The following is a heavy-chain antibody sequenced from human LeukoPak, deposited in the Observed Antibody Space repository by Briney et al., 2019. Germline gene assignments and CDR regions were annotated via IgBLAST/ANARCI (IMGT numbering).Heavy chain of an antibody. Sequence: SVKVSCKASGGTFSSYAISWVRQAPGQGLEWMGGIIPIFGTANYAQKFQGRVTITRDTSASTAYMELSSLRSEDTAVYYCARTSYSSSWYLGAFDIWGQGTMVTVSS. CDR2: IIPIFGTA. CDR3: ARTSYSSSWYLGAFDI. V-gene: IGHV1-69*05. D-gene: IGHD6-13*01. J-gene: IGHJ3*02. CDR1: GGTFSSYA.